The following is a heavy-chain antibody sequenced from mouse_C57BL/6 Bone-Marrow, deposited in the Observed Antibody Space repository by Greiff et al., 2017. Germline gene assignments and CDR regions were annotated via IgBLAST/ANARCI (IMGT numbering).Heavy chain of an antibody. J-gene: IGHJ4*01. CDR3: ARDLLWYHYYAMDY. V-gene: IGHV1-52*01. CDR1: GYTFTSYW. CDR2: IDPSDSET. Sequence: QVQLQQPGAELVRPGSSVKLSCKASGYTFTSYWMHWVKQRPIQGLEWIGNIDPSDSETHYNQKFKDKATLTVDKSSSTAYMQLSSLTSEDSAVYYCARDLLWYHYYAMDYWRQGTSVTVSS. D-gene: IGHD2-1*01.